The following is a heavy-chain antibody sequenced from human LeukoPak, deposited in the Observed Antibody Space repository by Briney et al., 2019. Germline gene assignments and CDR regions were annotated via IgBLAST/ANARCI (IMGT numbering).Heavy chain of an antibody. D-gene: IGHD1-26*01. J-gene: IGHJ4*02. Sequence: PSETLSLTCAVYGGSFSGYYWSWIRQPPGKGLEWIGEINHSGSTNYNPSLKSRVTISVDTSKNQFSLKLSSVTAADTAVYYCARGSSGSYYVGWWRGFLDYWGQGTLVTVSS. CDR1: GGSFSGYY. CDR2: INHSGST. CDR3: ARGSSGSYYVGWWRGFLDY. V-gene: IGHV4-34*01.